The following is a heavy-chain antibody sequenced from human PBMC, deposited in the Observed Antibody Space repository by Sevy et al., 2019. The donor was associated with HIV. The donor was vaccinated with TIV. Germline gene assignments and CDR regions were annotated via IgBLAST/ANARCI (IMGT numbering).Heavy chain of an antibody. CDR3: AHSPFYDSSGPRRDFDY. J-gene: IGHJ4*02. CDR2: IYWDDDK. Sequence: SGPTLVKPTQTLTLTCTFSGFSLSTNGVGVGWIRQPPGKALEWLAVIYWDDDKRYSPSLKSRLTISKDTYKNLEVLTMTNVDPVDTATYYCAHSPFYDSSGPRRDFDYWGQGTLVTVSS. V-gene: IGHV2-5*02. CDR1: GFSLSTNGVG. D-gene: IGHD3-22*01.